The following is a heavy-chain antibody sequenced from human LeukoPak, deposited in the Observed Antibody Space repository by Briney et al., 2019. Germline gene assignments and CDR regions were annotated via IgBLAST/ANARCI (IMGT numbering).Heavy chain of an antibody. J-gene: IGHJ3*02. CDR1: GFAFDDYG. CDR3: ARDGAYCGGDCYSSAAFDI. V-gene: IGHV3-20*04. D-gene: IGHD2-21*02. Sequence: GGSLRLSCAASGFAFDDYGMSWVRQAPGKGLEWVSGINWNGGSIGYADSVKGRFTISRDNAKNSLYLQMNSLRAEDTALYYCARDGAYCGGDCYSSAAFDIWGQGTMVTVSS. CDR2: INWNGGSI.